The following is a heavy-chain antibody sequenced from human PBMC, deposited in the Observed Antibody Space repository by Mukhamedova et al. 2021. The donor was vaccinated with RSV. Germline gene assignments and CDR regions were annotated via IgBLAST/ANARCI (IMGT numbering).Heavy chain of an antibody. J-gene: IGHJ4*02. Sequence: VSAIHADDSTYYTDSVRGRFTISRDISKNTLYLHMDSLRAEDTAVYYCANYVTTIITPLDYWGQGTLVAVSS. D-gene: IGHD4-11*01. CDR2: IHADDST. V-gene: IGHV3-53*01. CDR3: ANYVTTIITPLDY.